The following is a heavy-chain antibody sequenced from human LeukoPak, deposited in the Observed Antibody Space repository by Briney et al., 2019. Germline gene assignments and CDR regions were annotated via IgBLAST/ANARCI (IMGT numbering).Heavy chain of an antibody. CDR2: IPKDGSDK. CDR1: GFTFSSYA. CDR3: ARVPDSSGWAGDY. V-gene: IGHV3-30*04. J-gene: IGHJ4*02. Sequence: GRSLRLSCAASGFTFSSYAIHWVRQAPGKGLEWVAVIPKDGSDKYYADSVKGRFTISRDNSRNTLFLHMNSLGGEDTAVYYCARVPDSSGWAGDYWGQGTLVTVSS. D-gene: IGHD6-19*01.